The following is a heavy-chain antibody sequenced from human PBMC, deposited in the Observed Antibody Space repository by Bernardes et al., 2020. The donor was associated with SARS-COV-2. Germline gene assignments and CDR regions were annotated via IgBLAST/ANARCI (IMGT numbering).Heavy chain of an antibody. CDR1: GFPVSSNY. CDR3: ARDKTGYYYGMDV. CDR2: IYSGGST. Sequence: GGSLRLSCAASGFPVSSNYMSWVRPAPGKGVGWVSVIYSGGSTYYADSVKGRFTISRDNSKNTLYLQMNSLRAEDTAVYYCARDKTGYYYGMDVWGQGTTVTVSS. J-gene: IGHJ6*02. V-gene: IGHV3-53*01.